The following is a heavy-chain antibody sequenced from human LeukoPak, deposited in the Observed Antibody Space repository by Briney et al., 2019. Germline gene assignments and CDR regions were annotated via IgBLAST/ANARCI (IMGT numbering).Heavy chain of an antibody. CDR2: INHSGST. Sequence: PSETLSLTCAVYGGSFSGYYWSWIRQPPGKGLEWIGEINHSGSTNYNPSLKSRVTISVDTSKNQFSLKLSSVTAADTAVYYCARVPRGYSYGYPVDYWGQGTLVTVSS. D-gene: IGHD5-18*01. V-gene: IGHV4-34*01. J-gene: IGHJ4*02. CDR1: GGSFSGYY. CDR3: ARVPRGYSYGYPVDY.